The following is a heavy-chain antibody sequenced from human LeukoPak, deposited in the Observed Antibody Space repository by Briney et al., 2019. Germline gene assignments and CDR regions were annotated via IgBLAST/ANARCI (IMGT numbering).Heavy chain of an antibody. CDR2: ISGSGGST. CDR1: RFTFSSYA. Sequence: GGSLRLSCAASRFTFSSYAMSWVRQAPGKGLEWVSAISGSGGSTYYADSVKGRFTISRDNSKNTLYLQMNSLRAEDTAVYYCAKATVKIRAFDIWGQGTMVIVSS. D-gene: IGHD1-14*01. V-gene: IGHV3-23*01. CDR3: AKATVKIRAFDI. J-gene: IGHJ3*02.